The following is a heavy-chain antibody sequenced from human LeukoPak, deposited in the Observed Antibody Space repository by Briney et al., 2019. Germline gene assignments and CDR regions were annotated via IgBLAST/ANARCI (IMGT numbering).Heavy chain of an antibody. J-gene: IGHJ2*01. CDR2: IYHSGST. Sequence: SETLSLTCTVSGGSISSGGYYWSWIRQPPGKGLEWIGYIYHSGSTYYNPSLKSRVTISVDRSKNQFSLKLSSVTAADTAVYYCARDKRAIRKHWYFDLWGRGTLVTVSS. CDR1: GGSISSGGYY. V-gene: IGHV4-30-2*01. D-gene: IGHD6-25*01. CDR3: ARDKRAIRKHWYFDL.